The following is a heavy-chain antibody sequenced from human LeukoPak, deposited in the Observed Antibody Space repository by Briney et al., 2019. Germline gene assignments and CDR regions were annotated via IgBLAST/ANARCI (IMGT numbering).Heavy chain of an antibody. CDR2: IYYSGST. CDR1: GDSISSSSYY. J-gene: IGHJ4*02. D-gene: IGHD6-19*01. V-gene: IGHV4-39*01. CDR3: ARVLPQWLARYYFDC. Sequence: SETLSLICTVSGDSISSSSYYWGWIRQPPGKGLEWIGTIYYSGSTYYSPSLESRVTISIDTSKNQFSLRLNSVTAADTAVYYCARVLPQWLARYYFDCWGRGTLVTVSS.